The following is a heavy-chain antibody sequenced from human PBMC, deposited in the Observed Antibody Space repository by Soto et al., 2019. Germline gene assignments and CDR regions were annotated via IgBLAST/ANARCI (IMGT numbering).Heavy chain of an antibody. V-gene: IGHV3-30*04. J-gene: IGHJ3*02. CDR2: ISYDGSYK. D-gene: IGHD3-10*02. Sequence: QVQLLESGGGVVQPGGSLRLSCAASGFTFSTYAMHWVRQAPGKDLEWVAVISYDGSYKDNADSVKGRFTVSRDNSNNTLYLHMNSLRTEDTAVYSCARKMLAVRDAFDIWGQGTLVTVSS. CDR1: GFTFSTYA. CDR3: ARKMLAVRDAFDI.